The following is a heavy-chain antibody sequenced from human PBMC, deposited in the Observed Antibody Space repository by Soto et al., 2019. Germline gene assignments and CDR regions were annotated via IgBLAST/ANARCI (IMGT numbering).Heavy chain of an antibody. Sequence: QVHLQESGPGLVKPSGTLSLICTVSGGSIHSRNRWSWVRQSPAKGLEWIGEISHTGSTNYSPSLNSRVTISLDKSNNQFSLNLRSMTAAEAAVYYCANTRGLGLLDVWGKGTAVTVSS. CDR1: GGSIHSRNR. J-gene: IGHJ6*04. D-gene: IGHD3-10*01. CDR3: ANTRGLGLLDV. V-gene: IGHV4-4*02. CDR2: ISHTGST.